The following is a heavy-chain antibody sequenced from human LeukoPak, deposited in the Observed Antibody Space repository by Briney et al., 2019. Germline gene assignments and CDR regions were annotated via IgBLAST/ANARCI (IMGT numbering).Heavy chain of an antibody. CDR3: AELGITMIGGV. V-gene: IGHV3-11*01. J-gene: IGHJ6*04. CDR2: ISSSGNTT. Sequence: GGSLRLSCAASGFTFSDYYMSWIRQAPGKGLEWVSCISSSGNTTYYADSVKGRFTISRDNAENSLYLQMNSLRVEDTAVYYCAELGITMIGGVWGKGTTVTISS. D-gene: IGHD3-10*02. CDR1: GFTFSDYY.